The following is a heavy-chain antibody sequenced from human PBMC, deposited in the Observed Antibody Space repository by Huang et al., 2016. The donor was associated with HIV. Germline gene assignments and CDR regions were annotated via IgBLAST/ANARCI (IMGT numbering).Heavy chain of an antibody. CDR3: ASGGYYDYVWGSYRLDY. D-gene: IGHD3-16*02. CDR2: SNPSGGST. V-gene: IGHV1-46*01. J-gene: IGHJ4*02. CDR1: GYTFTSYY. Sequence: QVQLVQSGAEVKKPGASVKVSCKASGYTFTSYYMHWVRQAPGQGLEWMGISNPSGGSTSYAQKFQGRVTMTRDTSTSTVYMELSSLRSEDTAVYYCASGGYYDYVWGSYRLDYWGQGTLVTVSS.